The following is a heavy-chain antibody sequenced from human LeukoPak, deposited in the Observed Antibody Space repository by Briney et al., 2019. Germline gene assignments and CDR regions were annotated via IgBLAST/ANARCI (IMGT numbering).Heavy chain of an antibody. D-gene: IGHD3-10*01. CDR2: ISGSGGST. CDR3: AKARFGDLFNNWFDP. V-gene: IGHV3-23*01. Sequence: PGGSLRLSCAASGFTFSSYGMSWVRQAPGKGLEWVSAISGSGGSTYYADSVKGRFTISRDNSKNTLYLQMNSLRAEDTAVYYCAKARFGDLFNNWFDPWGQGTLVTVSS. CDR1: GFTFSSYG. J-gene: IGHJ5*02.